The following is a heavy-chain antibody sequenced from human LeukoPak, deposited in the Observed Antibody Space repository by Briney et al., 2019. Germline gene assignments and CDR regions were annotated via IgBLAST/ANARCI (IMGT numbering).Heavy chain of an antibody. Sequence: SETLSLTCTVSGGSISSSSYYWGWIRQPPGKGLEWIGSIYYSGSTYYNPSLKSRVTISVDTSKNQFSLQLNSVTPEDTAVYYCVSGRVAGIDAFDIWGQGTMVTVSS. CDR3: VSGRVAGIDAFDI. J-gene: IGHJ3*02. CDR2: IYYSGST. V-gene: IGHV4-39*01. CDR1: GGSISSSSYY. D-gene: IGHD6-19*01.